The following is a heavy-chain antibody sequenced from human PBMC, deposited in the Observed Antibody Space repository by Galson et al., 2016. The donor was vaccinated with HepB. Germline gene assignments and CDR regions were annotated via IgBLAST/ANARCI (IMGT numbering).Heavy chain of an antibody. J-gene: IGHJ4*02. CDR2: IKEDGSQK. Sequence: SLRLSCAASGFTFDSYWMSWVRQAPGKGLEWVANIKEDGSQKYYVDSVKGRFTISRDNSKNTLFLQMNSLRAEDTARYYCAKGAPYYYDSSGYYGPGDFWGQGTQVTVSS. D-gene: IGHD3-22*01. V-gene: IGHV3-7*05. CDR3: AKGAPYYYDSSGYYGPGDF. CDR1: GFTFDSYW.